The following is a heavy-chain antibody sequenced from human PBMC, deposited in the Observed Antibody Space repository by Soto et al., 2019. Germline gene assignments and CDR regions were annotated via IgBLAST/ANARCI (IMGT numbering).Heavy chain of an antibody. CDR1: GFTFSHYG. CDR3: AKDLVAWSNYYHYVMDV. J-gene: IGHJ6*02. V-gene: IGHV3-30*18. CDR2: ISYDGRNE. D-gene: IGHD6-6*01. Sequence: GGSLKISCAASGFTFSHYGMPRVPQAPGKGLEWVAIISYDGRNEYYADSVKGRFTISRDNSKNTLYLQMNSLRAEDTAVYYCAKDLVAWSNYYHYVMDVWGQGSTVTVSS.